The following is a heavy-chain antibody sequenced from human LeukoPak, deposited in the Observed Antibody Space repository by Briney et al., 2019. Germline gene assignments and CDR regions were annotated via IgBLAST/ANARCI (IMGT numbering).Heavy chain of an antibody. CDR3: TRDVPRSAGYPDN. CDR2: IYYSGTT. CDR1: GGSISSGDHF. V-gene: IGHV4-31*03. D-gene: IGHD2-15*01. J-gene: IGHJ4*02. Sequence: SGTLSLTCTVSGGSISSGDHFWSWIRQHPGKGLEWIGYIYYSGTTYYNPSLKSRVTISVDTSKNHFSLKLTSVTAADTAVYYCTRDVPRSAGYPDNWGQGTLVTVSS.